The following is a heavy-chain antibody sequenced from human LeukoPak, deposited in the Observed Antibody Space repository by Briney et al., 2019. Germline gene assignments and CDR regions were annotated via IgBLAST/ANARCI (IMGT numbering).Heavy chain of an antibody. CDR1: GYTFTSYY. D-gene: IGHD2-8*01. CDR2: INPSGGST. V-gene: IGHV1-46*01. J-gene: IGHJ4*02. Sequence: ASVKVSCKASGYTFTSYYMHWVRQAPGQGLEWMGIINPSGGSTSYAQKFQGRVTMTRDTSTSTVYMEPSSLRSEDTAVYYCARDLGYCTNGVCYTSWYFDYWGQGTLVTVSS. CDR3: ARDLGYCTNGVCYTSWYFDY.